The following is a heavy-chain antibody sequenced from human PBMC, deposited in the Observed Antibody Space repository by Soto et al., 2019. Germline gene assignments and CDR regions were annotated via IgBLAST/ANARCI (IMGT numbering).Heavy chain of an antibody. CDR2: IYYSGST. D-gene: IGHD1-26*01. V-gene: IGHV4-59*12. J-gene: IGHJ4*02. CDR3: ARRPNTSGSGSYRNYFDY. CDR1: GVSISSDY. Sequence: SETLSLTCTVSGVSISSDYWSWIRQPPGKGLEWIGYIYYSGSTNYNPSLKSRVTISVDTSKNQFSLKLSSVTAADTAVYYCARRPNTSGSGSYRNYFDYWGQGTLVTVSS.